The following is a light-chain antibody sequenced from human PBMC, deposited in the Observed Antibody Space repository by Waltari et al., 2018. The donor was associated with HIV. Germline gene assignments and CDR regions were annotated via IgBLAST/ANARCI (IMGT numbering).Light chain of an antibody. CDR1: QGISSY. Sequence: DIQLTQSPSFQSASVGDRVTITCRASQGISSYLAWYQQKPGKAPKLLIYAATTLQSGVPARFSGSGTETEFTLTISSLQPEDFATYYCQQLNSYLITFGQGTRLEIK. CDR3: QQLNSYLIT. J-gene: IGKJ5*01. CDR2: AAT. V-gene: IGKV1-9*01.